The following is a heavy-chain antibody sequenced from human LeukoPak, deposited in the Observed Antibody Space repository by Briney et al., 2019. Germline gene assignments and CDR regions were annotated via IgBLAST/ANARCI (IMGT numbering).Heavy chain of an antibody. Sequence: GGSLRLSCAASGFTFSTYTMSWVRQAPGKGLEWVSTIRGSDGSTYYADSVKGRFTISRDNSKNTLYLQMNSLRAEDTAVYYCAKDGNYDAFDIWGQGTVVIVS. D-gene: IGHD1-7*01. CDR1: GFTFSTYT. CDR2: IRGSDGST. CDR3: AKDGNYDAFDI. J-gene: IGHJ3*02. V-gene: IGHV3-23*01.